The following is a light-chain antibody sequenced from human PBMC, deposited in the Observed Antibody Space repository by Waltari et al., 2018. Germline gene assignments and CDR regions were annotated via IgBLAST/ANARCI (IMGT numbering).Light chain of an antibody. CDR3: QSFDSSLSGSVV. CDR2: GNS. V-gene: IGLV1-40*01. Sequence: QSVLTQPPSVSGAPGQRVTISCTGSSSRIGAGYDVPWYQQLPKTAPKLLIYGNSNRPSGVPDRFSGSKSGTSASLAITGLQAEDEADYYCQSFDSSLSGSVVFGGGTKLTVL. J-gene: IGLJ2*01. CDR1: SSRIGAGYD.